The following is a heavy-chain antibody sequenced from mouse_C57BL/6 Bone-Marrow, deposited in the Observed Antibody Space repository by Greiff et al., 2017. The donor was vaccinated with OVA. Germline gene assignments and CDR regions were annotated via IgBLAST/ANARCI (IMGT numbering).Heavy chain of an antibody. V-gene: IGHV1-81*01. Sequence: QVQLQQSGAELARPGASVKLSCKASGYTFTSYGISWVKQRTGQGLEWLGEIFPRSGNTYYNAKFKGKTSLTADKSSSTVYMELRSLTAEDSAVYFGHRLLLRWVFDDWGQGTTLTVAS. CDR3: HRLLLRWVFDD. CDR1: GYTFTSYG. CDR2: IFPRSGNT. D-gene: IGHD1-1*01. J-gene: IGHJ2*01.